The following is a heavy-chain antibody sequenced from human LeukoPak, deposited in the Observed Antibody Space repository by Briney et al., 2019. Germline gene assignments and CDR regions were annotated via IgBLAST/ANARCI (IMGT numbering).Heavy chain of an antibody. J-gene: IGHJ6*02. CDR1: GGSISTYY. CDR3: ARSYDSRGYYYYGMDV. CDR2: IYYSGST. V-gene: IGHV4-59*01. D-gene: IGHD3-22*01. Sequence: ETLSLTCTVSGGSISTYYWSWIRQPPGKGLEWIGYIYYSGSTNYNPSLKSRVTISLDTSKNQFSLRLSSVTAADTAVYYCARSYDSRGYYYYGMDVWGQGTTVTVSS.